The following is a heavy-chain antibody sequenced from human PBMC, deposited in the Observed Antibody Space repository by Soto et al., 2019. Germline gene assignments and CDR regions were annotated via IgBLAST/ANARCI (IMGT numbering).Heavy chain of an antibody. CDR3: ARVSGIYYYGMDV. CDR2: INHSGST. CDR1: GGSFSGYY. V-gene: IGHV4-34*01. Sequence: QVQLQQWGAGLLKPSETLSLTCAVYGGSFSGYYWSWIRQPPGKGLEWIGEINHSGSTNYNPSLKSRVTRSVDKSKNQFSLKLSSVTAADTAVYYCARVSGIYYYGMDVWGQGTTVTVSS. J-gene: IGHJ6*02. D-gene: IGHD3-10*01.